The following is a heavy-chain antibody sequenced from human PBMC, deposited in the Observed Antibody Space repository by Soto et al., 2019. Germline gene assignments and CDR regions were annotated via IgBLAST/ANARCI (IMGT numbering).Heavy chain of an antibody. Sequence: QVHLVQSGAEVKKPGASVKVSCKASGYTSSNYYVHWVRQAPGQGLERMGLINPNGGSSTYAQKFQGRVTMTRDTSTTTVYMELSSLRSEDSAVYYCARNLRYYDILAGLDYWGQGTLVSVSS. CDR3: ARNLRYYDILAGLDY. V-gene: IGHV1-46*01. D-gene: IGHD3-9*01. J-gene: IGHJ4*02. CDR2: INPNGGSS. CDR1: GYTSSNYY.